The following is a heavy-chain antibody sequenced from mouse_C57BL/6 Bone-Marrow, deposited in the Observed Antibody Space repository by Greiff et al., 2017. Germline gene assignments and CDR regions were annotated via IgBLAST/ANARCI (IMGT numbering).Heavy chain of an antibody. CDR2: IDPSDSYT. CDR3: ARSGNGSSHWYFDV. D-gene: IGHD1-1*01. V-gene: IGHV1-50*01. CDR1: GYTFTSYW. Sequence: QVQLQQPGAELVKPGASVKLSCKASGYTFTSYWMQWVKQRPGQGLEWIGEIDPSDSYTNYNQKFKGKATLTVDTSSSTAYMQLSSLTSEDSAVYYCARSGNGSSHWYFDVWGTGTTVTVSS. J-gene: IGHJ1*03.